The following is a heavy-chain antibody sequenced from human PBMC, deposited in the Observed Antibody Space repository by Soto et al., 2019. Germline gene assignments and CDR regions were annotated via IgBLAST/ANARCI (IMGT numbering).Heavy chain of an antibody. J-gene: IGHJ3*02. CDR3: ATLVNYLIDAFDM. D-gene: IGHD3-9*01. V-gene: IGHV3-23*01. CDR1: GATLSSDA. CDR2: ISGSGGST. Sequence: GCSLRLFCATSGATLSSDAMNWVPHAPGQGLEWLSAISGSGGSTYHADSVKGRFSLARENSKNTLYLQMNSLRAKDTAVYYCATLVNYLIDAFDMWGQGTMVTV.